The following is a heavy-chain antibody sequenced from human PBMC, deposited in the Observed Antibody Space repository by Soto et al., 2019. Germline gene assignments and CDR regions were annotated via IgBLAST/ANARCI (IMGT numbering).Heavy chain of an antibody. J-gene: IGHJ4*02. CDR1: GFTFSGSA. Sequence: EVQLMESGGGLVQPGGSLKLSCAASGFTFSGSAMHWVRQASGKELEWVGRMRSRAHTYATTYGASVRGRFTISRDDSKNTAYLQMNSLKSEDTGVYYCTIGEVTTADNIPFDYWGQGTLVIVSS. D-gene: IGHD2-2*01. CDR3: TIGEVTTADNIPFDY. V-gene: IGHV3-73*01. CDR2: MRSRAHTYAT.